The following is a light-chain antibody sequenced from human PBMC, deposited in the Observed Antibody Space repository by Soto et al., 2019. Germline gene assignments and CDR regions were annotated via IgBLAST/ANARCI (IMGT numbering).Light chain of an antibody. CDR2: DAS. CDR1: QDIRNY. CDR3: QNYDNLPQKVFVEKPLT. Sequence: DIQMTQSPSSLSASVGDRVTITCQASQDIRNYLNWYQQKPGKAPKLLISDASNLETGVPSRFSGSGSGTDFTFSISSLQPGDIATHYCQNYDNLPQKVFVEKPLTFGGGTKVVIK. J-gene: IGKJ4*01. V-gene: IGKV1-33*01.